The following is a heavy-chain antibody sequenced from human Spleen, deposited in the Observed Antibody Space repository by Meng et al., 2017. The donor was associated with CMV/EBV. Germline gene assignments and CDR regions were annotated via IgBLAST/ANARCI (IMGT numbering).Heavy chain of an antibody. Sequence: QLQLQASGPGLWKPSETFALTCTFYGGTISSSSYYWGWIRQPPGKGLEWIGSIYYSGSTYYNPSLKSRVTISVDTSKNQFSLKLSSVTAADTAVYYCARGSRTGGSGYNWGQGTLVTVSS. CDR2: IYYSGST. V-gene: IGHV4-39*07. D-gene: IGHD3-22*01. J-gene: IGHJ4*02. CDR3: ARGSRTGGSGYN. CDR1: GGTISSSSYY.